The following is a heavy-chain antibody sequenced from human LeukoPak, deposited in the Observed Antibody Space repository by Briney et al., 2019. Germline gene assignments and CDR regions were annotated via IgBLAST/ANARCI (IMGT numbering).Heavy chain of an antibody. Sequence: SETLSLTCTVSGGSISSHYWSWIRQPPGKGLEWIGYIYYSGSTNYNPSLKSRVTLSVDTSKNQFSLKLSSVTAADTAVYYCARDDSSAFDYWGQGTLVTVSS. V-gene: IGHV4-59*11. CDR3: ARDDSSAFDY. CDR1: GGSISSHY. J-gene: IGHJ4*02. CDR2: IYYSGST. D-gene: IGHD3-22*01.